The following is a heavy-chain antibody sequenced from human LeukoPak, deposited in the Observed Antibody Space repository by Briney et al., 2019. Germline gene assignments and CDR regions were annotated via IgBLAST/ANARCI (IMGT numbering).Heavy chain of an antibody. J-gene: IGHJ3*02. D-gene: IGHD1-26*01. CDR1: GYTFTGYY. V-gene: IGHV1-2*02. CDR3: ASRWALDAFDI. CDR2: INPNSGGT. Sequence: ASVNVSCKASGYTFTGYYMHWVRQAPGQGLEWMGWINPNSGGTNYAQKFQGRVTMTRDTSISTAYMELRSLRSDDTAVYYCASRWALDAFDIWGQGTMVTVSS.